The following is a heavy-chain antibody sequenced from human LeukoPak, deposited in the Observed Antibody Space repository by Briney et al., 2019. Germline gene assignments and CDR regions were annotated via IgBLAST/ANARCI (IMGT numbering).Heavy chain of an antibody. V-gene: IGHV4-59*08. J-gene: IGHJ4*02. CDR1: GGSISSYY. Sequence: SETLSLTCTVSGGSISSYYWSWIRQPPGKGLGWIGYIYYRGSTNYNPSLKSRVTISVDTSKNQFSLKLSSVTAADTAVYYCARHADSSGYYYYFDYWGQGTLVTVSS. CDR3: ARHADSSGYYYYFDY. CDR2: IYYRGST. D-gene: IGHD3-22*01.